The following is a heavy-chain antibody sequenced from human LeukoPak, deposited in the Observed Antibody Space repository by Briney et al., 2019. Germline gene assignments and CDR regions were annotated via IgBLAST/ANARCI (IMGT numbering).Heavy chain of an antibody. Sequence: GASVKVSCKASGYTFTGYYMHWVRQAPGQGLEWMGWINPNSGGTDYAQKFQGRVTMTRDTSISTAYMELSRLRSDDTAVYYCARVSRYGSGTVNWFDPWGQGTLVTVSS. CDR3: ARVSRYGSGTVNWFDP. CDR1: GYTFTGYY. D-gene: IGHD3-10*01. CDR2: INPNSGGT. J-gene: IGHJ5*02. V-gene: IGHV1-2*02.